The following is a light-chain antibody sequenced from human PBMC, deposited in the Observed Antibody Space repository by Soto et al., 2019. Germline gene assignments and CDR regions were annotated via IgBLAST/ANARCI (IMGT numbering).Light chain of an antibody. J-gene: IGLJ2*01. CDR1: SSDVGGYNF. CDR2: EVS. V-gene: IGLV2-14*01. CDR3: SSYTTDRGV. Sequence: QSSLGEPASVSGSPGHSITISCTGTSSDVGGYNFVSWYQQLPGKAPKLMIYEVSNRPSGVSNRFSGSKSGNTASLTISGLQAEDEADYYCSSYTTDRGVFGGGTQLTVL.